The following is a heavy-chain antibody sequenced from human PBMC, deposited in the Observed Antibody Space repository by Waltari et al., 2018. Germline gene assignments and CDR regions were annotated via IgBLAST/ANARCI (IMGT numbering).Heavy chain of an antibody. V-gene: IGHV3-48*02. CDR1: GFPFSDSS. Sequence: EVQLVESGGGLVQPGGSLRLSCAASGFPFSDSSMSWVRQAPGKGLEWVSYISSSTSTIYYTDSVKGRFTSSRDNAKNSLYLQMNSLRDEDTAVYYCARDLLSDFWSGYYPFEYWGQGTLVTVSS. D-gene: IGHD3-3*01. CDR3: ARDLLSDFWSGYYPFEY. J-gene: IGHJ4*02. CDR2: ISSSTSTI.